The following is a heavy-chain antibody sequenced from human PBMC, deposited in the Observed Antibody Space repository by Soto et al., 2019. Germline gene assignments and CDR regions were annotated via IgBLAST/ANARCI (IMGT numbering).Heavy chain of an antibody. CDR2: ISSSSSYT. Sequence: QVQLVESGGGLVKPGGSLRLSCAASGFTFSDYYMSWIRQAPGKGRGGVSYISSSSSYTNYADSVKGRFTISRDNAKNSLYLQMNSLRAEDTAVYYCARSEGSPTLAAAGPVDYWGQGTLVTVSS. D-gene: IGHD6-13*01. J-gene: IGHJ4*02. CDR1: GFTFSDYY. V-gene: IGHV3-11*06. CDR3: ARSEGSPTLAAAGPVDY.